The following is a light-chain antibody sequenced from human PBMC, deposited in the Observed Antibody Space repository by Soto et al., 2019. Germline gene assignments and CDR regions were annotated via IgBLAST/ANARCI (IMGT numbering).Light chain of an antibody. CDR3: LLYYGDSWV. V-gene: IGLV7-43*01. J-gene: IGLJ1*01. CDR2: VTI. CDR1: TGSVTSGYY. Sequence: QAVVSQDPSLTVSPGGTVTLTCSSSTGSVTSGYYPNCFQQKPVQSPMALIYVTINKHSWTPARFSGSLLGGKAALTLSGVQPEDGADYYCLLYYGDSWVFGTGTKVTVL.